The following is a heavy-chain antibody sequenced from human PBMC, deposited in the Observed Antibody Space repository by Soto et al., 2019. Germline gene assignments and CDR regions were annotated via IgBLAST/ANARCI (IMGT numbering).Heavy chain of an antibody. Sequence: QVQLVQSGAEVKKPGSSVKVSCKASGGTFSSYAISWVRQARGQGLEWMGGVFPIFGTANYAQKFQGRVTITADESTSTAYMELSSLRSEDTAVYYCASPAEGGDGYSWGQGTLVTVSS. CDR2: VFPIFGTA. J-gene: IGHJ4*02. CDR1: GGTFSSYA. V-gene: IGHV1-69*12. D-gene: IGHD2-21*01. CDR3: ASPAEGGDGYS.